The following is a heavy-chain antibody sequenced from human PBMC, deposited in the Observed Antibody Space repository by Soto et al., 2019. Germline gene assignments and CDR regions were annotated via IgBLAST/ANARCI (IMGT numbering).Heavy chain of an antibody. CDR3: ARDSESGAFDI. V-gene: IGHV3-30-3*01. J-gene: IGHJ3*02. D-gene: IGHD1-26*01. CDR2: ISYDGSNK. CDR1: GFTFSSYA. Sequence: QVQLVESGGGVVQPGRSLRLSCAASGFTFSSYAMHWVRQAPGKGLEWVAVISYDGSNKYYADSVKGRFTISRDNSKNTLYRQMNSLRAADTAVYYCARDSESGAFDIWGQGTMVTVSS.